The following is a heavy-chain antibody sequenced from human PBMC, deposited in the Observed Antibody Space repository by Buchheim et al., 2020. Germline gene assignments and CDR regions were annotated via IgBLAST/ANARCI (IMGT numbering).Heavy chain of an antibody. CDR3: ARDRVRGYSGYDYKYYYGMDV. D-gene: IGHD5-12*01. J-gene: IGHJ6*02. CDR2: ISSSSSTI. CDR1: GFTFSSYS. V-gene: IGHV3-48*02. Sequence: EVQLVESGGGLVQPGGSLRLSCAASGFTFSSYSMNWVRQAPGKGLEWVSYISSSSSTIYYADSVKGRFTISRDNAKNSLYLQMNSLRDEDTAVYYCARDRVRGYSGYDYKYYYGMDVWGQGTT.